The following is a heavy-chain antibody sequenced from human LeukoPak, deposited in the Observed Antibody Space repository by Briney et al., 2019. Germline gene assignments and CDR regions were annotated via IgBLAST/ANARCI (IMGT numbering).Heavy chain of an antibody. CDR3: ARRAQSGSGWYSSDY. J-gene: IGHJ4*02. CDR1: GYTFTSYY. D-gene: IGHD6-19*01. CDR2: INPSGGST. V-gene: IGHV1-46*01. Sequence: ASVKVSCKASGYTFTSYYMHWVRQAPGQGLEWMGIINPSGGSTSYAQKFQGRVTMTRDTSTSTVYMELSSLRSEDTAVYYCARRAQSGSGWYSSDYWGQGTLVTVSS.